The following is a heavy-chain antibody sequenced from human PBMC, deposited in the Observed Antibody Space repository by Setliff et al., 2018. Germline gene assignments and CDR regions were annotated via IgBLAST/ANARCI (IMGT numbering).Heavy chain of an antibody. CDR1: GYTFITYG. V-gene: IGHV1-18*01. CDR3: ARSRGYKHDSSGYYYDHYYYYYMDV. Sequence: GASVKVSCKASGYTFITYGVNWVRQAPGQGLEWMGWISAYNGNTNYAQNLQDRVTMTTDTSTSTAYMELRSLRSEDTAVYYCARSRGYKHDSSGYYYDHYYYYYMDVWGKGTPVTVSS. D-gene: IGHD3-22*01. J-gene: IGHJ6*03. CDR2: ISAYNGNT.